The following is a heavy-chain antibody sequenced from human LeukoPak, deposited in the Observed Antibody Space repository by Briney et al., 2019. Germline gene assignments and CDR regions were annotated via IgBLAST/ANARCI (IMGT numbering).Heavy chain of an antibody. J-gene: IGHJ6*03. D-gene: IGHD3-10*01. CDR3: ASMVRGYPMDV. Sequence: SETLSLTCTVSGGSISSYYWGWIRQPPGKGLEWIGSIYYSGSTYYNPSLKSRVTISVDTSKNQFSLKLSSVTAADTAVYYCASMVRGYPMDVWGKGTTVTVSS. CDR1: GGSISSYY. V-gene: IGHV4-39*01. CDR2: IYYSGST.